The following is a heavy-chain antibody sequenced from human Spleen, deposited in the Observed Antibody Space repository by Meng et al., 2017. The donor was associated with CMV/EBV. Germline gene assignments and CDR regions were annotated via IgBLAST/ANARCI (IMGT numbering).Heavy chain of an antibody. CDR1: GFTFSDYY. D-gene: IGHD1-14*01. J-gene: IGHJ4*02. V-gene: IGHV3-11*04. CDR2: ISSSGSSI. CDR3: ARQDRSPADY. Sequence: GESLKISCAASGFTFSDYYMSWIRQAPGKGLEWVSYISSSGSSIYYADSVKGRFTISRDNAKNSLYLQMSSLRAEDTAVYYCARQDRSPADYWGQGTLVTVSS.